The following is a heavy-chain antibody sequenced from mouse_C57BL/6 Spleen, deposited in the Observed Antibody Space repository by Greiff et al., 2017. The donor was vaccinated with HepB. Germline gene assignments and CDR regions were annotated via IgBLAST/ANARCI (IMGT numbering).Heavy chain of an antibody. CDR2: IYPGDGDT. V-gene: IGHV1-80*01. J-gene: IGHJ2*01. D-gene: IGHD2-2*01. CDR1: GYAFSSYW. CDR3: AREGGYGADY. Sequence: VQGVESGAELVKPGASVKISCKASGYAFSSYWMNWVKQRPGKGLEWIGQIYPGDGDTNYNGKFKGKATRTADKSSSTAYMQLSSLTSEDSAVYFCAREGGYGADYWGQGTTLTVSS.